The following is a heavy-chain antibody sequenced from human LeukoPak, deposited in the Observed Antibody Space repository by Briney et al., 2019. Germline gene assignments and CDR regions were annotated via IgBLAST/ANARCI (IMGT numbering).Heavy chain of an antibody. V-gene: IGHV3-21*01. CDR3: AREVGVVPGANHYYYYGMDV. CDR2: ISSSGSYI. Sequence: PGGSLRLSCAASEFTFSSYSMSWVRQAPGKGLEWVSSISSSGSYIYYADSVKGRFTISRDNAKNSLYLQMSGLRAEDTAVYYCAREVGVVPGANHYYYYGMDVWGQGTTVTVSS. D-gene: IGHD4/OR15-4a*01. CDR1: EFTFSSYS. J-gene: IGHJ6*02.